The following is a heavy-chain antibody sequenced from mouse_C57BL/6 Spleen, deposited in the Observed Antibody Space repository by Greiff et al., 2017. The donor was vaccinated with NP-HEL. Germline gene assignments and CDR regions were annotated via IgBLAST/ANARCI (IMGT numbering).Heavy chain of an antibody. J-gene: IGHJ4*01. CDR2: INPNNGGT. V-gene: IGHV1-22*01. Sequence: EVKLMESGPELVKPGASVKMSCKASGYTFTDYNIHWVKQSHGKSLEWIGYINPNNGGTSYNQKFKGKATLTVNKSSSTAYMELRSLTSEDSAVYYGARESYYDYDGYAMDYWGQGTSVTVSS. D-gene: IGHD2-4*01. CDR3: ARESYYDYDGYAMDY. CDR1: GYTFTDYN.